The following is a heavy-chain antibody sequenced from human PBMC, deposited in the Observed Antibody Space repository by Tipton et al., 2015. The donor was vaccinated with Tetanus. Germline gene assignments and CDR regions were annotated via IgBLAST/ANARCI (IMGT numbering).Heavy chain of an antibody. CDR3: ARGGIVAAGGGLDY. D-gene: IGHD6-13*01. V-gene: IGHV4-61*08. CDR1: GDSINSGDYY. CDR2: IYYSGST. J-gene: IGHJ4*02. Sequence: TLSLTCSVSGDSINSGDYYWSWIRQPPGKGLEWIGYIYYSGSTNYNPSLKSRVTISVDTSKNQFSLKLSSVTAADTAVYYCARGGIVAAGGGLDYWGQGTLVTVSS.